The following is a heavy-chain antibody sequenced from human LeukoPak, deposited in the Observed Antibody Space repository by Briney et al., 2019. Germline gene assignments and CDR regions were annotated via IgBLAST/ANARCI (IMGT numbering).Heavy chain of an antibody. CDR2: IYHSGST. V-gene: IGHV4-38-2*02. CDR1: GYSISSGYY. CDR3: ARIYYDFEFDF. Sequence: SETLSLTCTVSGYSISSGYYWGWIRQPPGKGLERIGSIYHSGSTYYNPSLKSRVTISVDTSKNQFSLKLSSVTAADTAIYYCARIYYDFEFDFWGQGTLVTVSS. D-gene: IGHD3-3*01. J-gene: IGHJ4*02.